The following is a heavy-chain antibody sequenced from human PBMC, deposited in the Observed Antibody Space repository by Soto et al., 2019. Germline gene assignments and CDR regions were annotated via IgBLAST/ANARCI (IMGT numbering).Heavy chain of an antibody. J-gene: IGHJ4*02. CDR2: IWSDGSNK. Sequence: QVQLVESGGGVVQPGRSLRLSCAASGFTFSSYGMHWVRQAPGKGLEWVALIWSDGSNKYYADSVKGRFTISRDNSKKTLYVQMNSLRAEDTAVYYCARVFDTYYFDSWGQGTLVTVSS. D-gene: IGHD3-9*01. CDR1: GFTFSSYG. V-gene: IGHV3-33*01. CDR3: ARVFDTYYFDS.